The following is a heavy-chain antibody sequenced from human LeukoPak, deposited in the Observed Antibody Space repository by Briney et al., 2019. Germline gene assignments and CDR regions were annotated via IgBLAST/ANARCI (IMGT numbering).Heavy chain of an antibody. J-gene: IGHJ4*02. D-gene: IGHD5-18*01. CDR2: IIPILGIA. CDR3: ARASNPDTGHEDY. V-gene: IGHV1-69*04. CDR1: GGTFSSYA. Sequence: GASVKVSCKASGGTFSSYAISWVRQAPGQGLEWMGRIIPILGIANYAQKFQGRVTITADKSTSTAYMELSSLRSEDTAVYYCARASNPDTGHEDYWGQGPLVTVSS.